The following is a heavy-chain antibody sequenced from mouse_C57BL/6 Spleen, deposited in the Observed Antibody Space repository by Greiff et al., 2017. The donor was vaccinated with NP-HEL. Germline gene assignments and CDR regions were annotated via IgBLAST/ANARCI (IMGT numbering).Heavy chain of an antibody. J-gene: IGHJ4*01. CDR2: IRLKSDNYAT. D-gene: IGHD1-1*01. V-gene: IGHV6-3*01. CDR1: GFTFSNYW. Sequence: EVMLVESGGGLVQPGGSMKLSCVASGFTFSNYWMNWVRQSPEKGLEWVAQIRLKSDNYATHYAESVKGRFTISRDDSKSSVYLQMNNLRAEDTGIYYCTDYYGSSYVEGYYAMDYWGQGTSVTVSS. CDR3: TDYYGSSYVEGYYAMDY.